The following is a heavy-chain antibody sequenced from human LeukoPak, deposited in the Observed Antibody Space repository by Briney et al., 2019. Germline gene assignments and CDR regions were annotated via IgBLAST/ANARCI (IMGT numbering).Heavy chain of an antibody. J-gene: IGHJ2*01. D-gene: IGHD2-15*01. CDR3: ARVRVVVLNWYFDL. V-gene: IGHV1-69*06. Sequence: GGPVKVSCKASGYTFTSYGISWVRQAPGQGLEWMGGIIPIFGAANYAQKFQGRVTITADKSTSTDYMELSSLRSEDTAVYYCARVRVVVLNWYFDLWGRGTLVTVSS. CDR2: IIPIFGAA. CDR1: GYTFTSYG.